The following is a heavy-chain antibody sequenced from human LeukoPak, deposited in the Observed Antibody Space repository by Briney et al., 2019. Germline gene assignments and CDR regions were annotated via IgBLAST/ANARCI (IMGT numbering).Heavy chain of an antibody. CDR1: GFTFDDYA. D-gene: IGHD5-24*01. CDR3: AKDIKGGMATIGGLDY. Sequence: GRSLRLSCAASGFTFDDYAMHWVRQAPGKGLEWVSGISWNSGSIGYADSVKGRLTISRDNAKNSLYLQMNSLRAEDMALYYCAKDIKGGMATIGGLDYWGQGTLVTVSS. J-gene: IGHJ4*02. CDR2: ISWNSGSI. V-gene: IGHV3-9*03.